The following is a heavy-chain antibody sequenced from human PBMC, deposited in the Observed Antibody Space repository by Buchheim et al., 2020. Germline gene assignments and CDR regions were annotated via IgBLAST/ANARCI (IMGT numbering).Heavy chain of an antibody. CDR2: IYHRGST. CDR3: ARGTAGYYDSSGYYLSVRYFDY. Sequence: QVQLQESGPGLVKPSGTLSLTCAVSGGSISSSNWWSWVRQPPGKGLEWIGEIYHRGSTHYNPSLKSRVTISVDKSKNQFSLKLSSVTAADTAVYYCARGTAGYYDSSGYYLSVRYFDYWGQGTL. D-gene: IGHD3-22*01. J-gene: IGHJ4*02. V-gene: IGHV4-4*02. CDR1: GGSISSSNW.